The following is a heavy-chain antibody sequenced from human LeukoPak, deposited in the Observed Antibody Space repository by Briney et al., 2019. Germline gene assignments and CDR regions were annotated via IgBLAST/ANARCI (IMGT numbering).Heavy chain of an antibody. CDR3: AKDMLGAFDI. D-gene: IGHD3-16*01. Sequence: GGSLRLSCAASGFTFSSYSMNWVRQAPRKGLEWVSGISWNSGSIGYADSVKGRFTISRDNAKNSLYLQMNSLRAEDMALYYCAKDMLGAFDIWGQGTMVTVSS. V-gene: IGHV3-9*03. CDR1: GFTFSSYS. CDR2: ISWNSGSI. J-gene: IGHJ3*02.